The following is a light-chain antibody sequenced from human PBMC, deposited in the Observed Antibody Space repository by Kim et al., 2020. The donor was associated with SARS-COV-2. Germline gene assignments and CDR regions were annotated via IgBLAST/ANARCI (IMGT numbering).Light chain of an antibody. V-gene: IGLV1-44*01. CDR1: GSNVGTKN. Sequence: QMVTTSCSGIGSNVGTKNVNWDQQVPGTAPKLLIFSNSQRPSGVPDRFAGSKSGTSASLAISGLQSEDEADYYCGTWDGSLNSRVFGGGTQLTVL. CDR2: SNS. CDR3: GTWDGSLNSRV. J-gene: IGLJ2*01.